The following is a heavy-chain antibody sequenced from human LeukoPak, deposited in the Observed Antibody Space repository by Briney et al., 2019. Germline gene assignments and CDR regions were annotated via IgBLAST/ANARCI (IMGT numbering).Heavy chain of an antibody. CDR3: AKHSYGIDY. V-gene: IGHV3-30*18. J-gene: IGHJ4*02. D-gene: IGHD5-18*01. Sequence: GGSLRLSCAASGFTFSSYGMHWVRQAPGKGLEWVAVISYDGSNKYYADSVKGRFTISRDNSKNTLYLQMNSVRAEDTAVYYCAKHSYGIDYWGQGTLVTVSS. CDR2: ISYDGSNK. CDR1: GFTFSSYG.